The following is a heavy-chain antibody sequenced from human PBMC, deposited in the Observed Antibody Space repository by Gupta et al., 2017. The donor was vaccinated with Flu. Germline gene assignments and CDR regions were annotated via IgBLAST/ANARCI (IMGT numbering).Heavy chain of an antibody. CDR3: ARYGFSFGLDL. D-gene: IGHD3-10*01. CDR2: INRDGSEK. V-gene: IGHV3-7*03. CDR1: YRFSKDW. J-gene: IGHJ6*02. Sequence: YRFSKDWMSWVRMAPGKGLERVANINRDGSEKNYVDLAKGRFTISRDNAKDSLFLYMTSLRAEDTAVYYCARYGFSFGLDLWGQGTTVTVSS.